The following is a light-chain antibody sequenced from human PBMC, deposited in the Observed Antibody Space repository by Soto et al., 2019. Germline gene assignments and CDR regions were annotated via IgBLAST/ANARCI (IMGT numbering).Light chain of an antibody. CDR1: QSISSW. J-gene: IGKJ4*01. CDR2: AAS. V-gene: IGKV1-39*01. CDR3: QQSYITPAG. Sequence: DIHMKQSPSTLSASLGDRVTITCRASQSISSWLAWYQQKPGKAPNLLIYAASSLQSGVPSRFSGSGSGTDFTLTISSLQPEDFATYFCQQSYITPAGFGGGTKVDIK.